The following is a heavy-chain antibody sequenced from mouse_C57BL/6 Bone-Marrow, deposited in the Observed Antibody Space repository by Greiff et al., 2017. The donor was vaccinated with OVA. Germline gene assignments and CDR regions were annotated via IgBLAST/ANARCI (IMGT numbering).Heavy chain of an antibody. Sequence: EVKLVESGGGLVKPGGSLKLSCAASGFTFSSYAMSWVRQTPEKRLEWVATISDGGSYIYYPDNVKGRFTISRDNAKNNLYLQMSHLKSEDTAMYYCATAVRVYWGQGTTLTVSS. D-gene: IGHD1-1*01. V-gene: IGHV5-4*03. CDR1: GFTFSSYA. CDR2: ISDGGSYI. J-gene: IGHJ2*01. CDR3: ATAVRVY.